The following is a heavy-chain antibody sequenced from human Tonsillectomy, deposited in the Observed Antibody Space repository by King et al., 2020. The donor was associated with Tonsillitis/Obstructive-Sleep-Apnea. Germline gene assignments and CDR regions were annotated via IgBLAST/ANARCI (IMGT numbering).Heavy chain of an antibody. CDR2: IYYSGST. CDR1: GGSISSYY. D-gene: IGHD2-2*01. V-gene: IGHV4-59*01. CDR3: ARGDIVVVPAAMGLENWFDP. Sequence: QLQESGPGLVKPSETLSLTCTVSGGSISSYYWSWIRQPPGKGLEWIGYIYYSGSTNYNPSLQSRVTISVDTSKNQFSLKLSSVTAADTAVYYCARGDIVVVPAAMGLENWFDPWGQGTLVTVSS. J-gene: IGHJ5*02.